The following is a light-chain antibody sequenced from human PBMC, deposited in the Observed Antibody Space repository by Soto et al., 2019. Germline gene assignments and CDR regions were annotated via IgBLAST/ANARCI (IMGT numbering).Light chain of an antibody. J-gene: IGKJ5*01. CDR3: QHFGGTTFT. Sequence: EIVLTQSPGTLSLSPGERATLSCRASQSVSSSHLAWYQQNPGQAPRLLIYGASSRPTRIPDRFSGSGSGTDFTLTISRLEPGDFAVYYCQHFGGTTFTFGQGTRLEIK. CDR1: QSVSSSH. CDR2: GAS. V-gene: IGKV3-20*01.